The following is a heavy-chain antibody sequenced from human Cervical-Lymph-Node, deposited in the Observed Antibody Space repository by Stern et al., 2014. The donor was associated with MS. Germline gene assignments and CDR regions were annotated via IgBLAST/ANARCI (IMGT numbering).Heavy chain of an antibody. D-gene: IGHD3-16*01. V-gene: IGHV1-46*01. CDR1: GYTFTNYY. CDR2: INPNGSVT. J-gene: IGHJ4*02. Sequence: VQLVESGPEVKKPGASVMVSCKTSGYTFTNYYIHWGRQAPGQGLEWMGIINPNGSVTASAQKFQGRLTMTRDTSTTTVYMRLITLTSEDTAMYYCTRAVGGVGSEWGQGTLVFVSS. CDR3: TRAVGGVGSE.